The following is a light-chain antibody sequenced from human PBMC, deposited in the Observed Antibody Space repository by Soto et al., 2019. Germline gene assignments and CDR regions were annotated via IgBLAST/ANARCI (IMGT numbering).Light chain of an antibody. Sequence: EIVLTQSPATLSFSPGERATLSCRASQSVSSYLAWYQQKPGQAPRLLIYDASNRATGIPARFSGSGSGTAFTLTISSLEPEDFAVYDCQRRSNWPPRFTFGPGTKVDIK. V-gene: IGKV3-11*01. CDR2: DAS. CDR1: QSVSSY. J-gene: IGKJ3*01. CDR3: QRRSNWPPRFT.